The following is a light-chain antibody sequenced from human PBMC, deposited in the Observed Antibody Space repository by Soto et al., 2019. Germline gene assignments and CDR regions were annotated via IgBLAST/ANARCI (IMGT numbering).Light chain of an antibody. V-gene: IGLV2-14*03. CDR2: DVS. CDR1: SSDIGDYKY. J-gene: IGLJ3*02. Sequence: QSALTQPASVSGSPGQSITISCTGTSSDIGDYKYVSWYQQHPGNPPKLIIYDVSDRPSGVSNRFSGSKSGNTASLTISGLQAEDEANSYCSSYTITSAYWVFGGGTKLTVL. CDR3: SSYTITSAYWV.